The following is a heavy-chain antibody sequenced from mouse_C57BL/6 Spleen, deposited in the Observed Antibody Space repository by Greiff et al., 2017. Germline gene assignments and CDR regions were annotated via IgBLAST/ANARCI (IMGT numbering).Heavy chain of an antibody. Sequence: EVKLMESEGGLVQPGSSMKLSCTASGFTFSDYYMAWVRQVPEKGLEWVANINYDGSSTYYLDSLKSRFIISRDNTKNILYLQKSSLKSEDTATYYCARVQDSRGFAYWGQGTLVTVSA. D-gene: IGHD3-2*01. CDR2: INYDGSST. J-gene: IGHJ3*01. V-gene: IGHV5-16*01. CDR1: GFTFSDYY. CDR3: ARVQDSRGFAY.